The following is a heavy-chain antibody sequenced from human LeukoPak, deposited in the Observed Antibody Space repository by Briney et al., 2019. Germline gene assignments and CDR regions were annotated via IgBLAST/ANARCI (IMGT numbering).Heavy chain of an antibody. V-gene: IGHV4-30-2*01. D-gene: IGHD2-15*01. CDR2: IYHGGST. CDR1: GDSLSSSRYS. CDR3: ARVVVDITRYFDP. Sequence: SETLSLTCAVSGDSLSSSRYSWSWLRQPPGEGLEWIGYIYHGGSTHYNPSLESRVTLSVDRSKKQFSLKLTSATAADTAVYYCARVVVDITRYFDPWGQGTLVTVSS. J-gene: IGHJ5*02.